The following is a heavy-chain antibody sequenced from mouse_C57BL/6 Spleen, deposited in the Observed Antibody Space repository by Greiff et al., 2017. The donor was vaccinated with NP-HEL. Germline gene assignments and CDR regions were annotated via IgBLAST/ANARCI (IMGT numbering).Heavy chain of an antibody. CDR3: ARYYGSSSFDY. CDR2: IDPSDSYT. Sequence: QVQLQQPGAELVMPGASVKLSCKASGYTFTSYWMHWVKQRPGQGLEWIGEIDPSDSYTNYNQKFKSKSTLTVDKSSSTAYMQLSSLTSEDSAVYYCARYYGSSSFDYWGQGTTLTVSS. D-gene: IGHD1-1*01. V-gene: IGHV1-69*01. J-gene: IGHJ2*01. CDR1: GYTFTSYW.